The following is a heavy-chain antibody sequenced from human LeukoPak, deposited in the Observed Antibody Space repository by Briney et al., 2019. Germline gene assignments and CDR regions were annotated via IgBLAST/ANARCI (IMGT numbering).Heavy chain of an antibody. Sequence: PGGSLRLSCAASGFTFSSYAMSWVRQAPGKGLEWVSAISGSGGSTYYADSVKGRFTISRDNSKNTLYLQMNSLRAEDTAAYYCANGVLLWFGEQKFDYWGQGTLVTVSS. V-gene: IGHV3-23*01. J-gene: IGHJ4*02. CDR2: ISGSGGST. CDR3: ANGVLLWFGEQKFDY. D-gene: IGHD3-10*01. CDR1: GFTFSSYA.